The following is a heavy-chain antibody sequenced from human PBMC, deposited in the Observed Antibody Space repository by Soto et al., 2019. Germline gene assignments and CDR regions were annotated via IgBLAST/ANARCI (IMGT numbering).Heavy chain of an antibody. Sequence: QVQLVKSGGGVVQPGRSVRLSCAASGFTFSSYGMHLVRQAPGKGLEWWAVIWYDGSNKYYADSVKGRFTISRDNSKNTLYLQMNSLRAEDTAVYYCARDLYDGYYYDSRGHRFDPWGQGTLVTVSS. J-gene: IGHJ5*02. CDR3: ARDLYDGYYYDSRGHRFDP. D-gene: IGHD3-22*01. CDR2: IWYDGSNK. V-gene: IGHV3-33*01. CDR1: GFTFSSYG.